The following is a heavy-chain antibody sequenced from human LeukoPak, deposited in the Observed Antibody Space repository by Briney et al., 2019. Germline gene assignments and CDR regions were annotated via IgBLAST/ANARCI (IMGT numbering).Heavy chain of an antibody. J-gene: IGHJ4*02. Sequence: RGSLRLSCAASGFTFSSYAMSWVRQAPGKGLEWVSAISGSGGSTYYADSVKGRFTISRDNSRNTLYLQMHSLRAEDTAVYYCAKDKVGATGEFDYWGQGTLLTVSS. D-gene: IGHD1-26*01. CDR3: AKDKVGATGEFDY. V-gene: IGHV3-23*01. CDR1: GFTFSSYA. CDR2: ISGSGGST.